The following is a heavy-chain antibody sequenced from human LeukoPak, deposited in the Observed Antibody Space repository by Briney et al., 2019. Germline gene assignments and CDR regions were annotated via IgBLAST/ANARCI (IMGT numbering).Heavy chain of an antibody. V-gene: IGHV4-4*07. D-gene: IGHD2-15*01. CDR1: GGSISSYY. CDR2: IYTSGST. J-gene: IGHJ6*02. Sequence: SETLSLTCTVSGGSISSYYWSWIRQPAGKGLEWIGRIYTSGSTNYNPSLKSRVTMSVDTSKNQFSLKLSSVTAADTAVYYCARTAGVDSYYYYYGMDVWGQGTTVTVSS. CDR3: ARTAGVDSYYYYYGMDV.